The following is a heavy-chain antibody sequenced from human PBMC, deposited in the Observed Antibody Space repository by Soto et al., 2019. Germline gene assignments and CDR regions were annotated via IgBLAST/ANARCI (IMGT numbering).Heavy chain of an antibody. CDR3: SRGTTVTDAFDI. CDR1: GFTLSSYS. Sequence: GGSLRLSCAASGFTLSSYSMNWVRQAPGKGLEWVSSISSSSSYIYYADSEKGRCTISRDNDKNSLYLQMNSLRAEDTAEYYCSRGTTVTDAFDIWGQGTMVTVSS. CDR2: ISSSSSYI. V-gene: IGHV3-21*01. D-gene: IGHD4-17*01. J-gene: IGHJ3*02.